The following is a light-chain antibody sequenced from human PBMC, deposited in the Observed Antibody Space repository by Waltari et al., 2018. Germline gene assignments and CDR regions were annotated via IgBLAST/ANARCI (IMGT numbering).Light chain of an antibody. V-gene: IGKV4-1*01. J-gene: IGKJ1*01. CDR1: QSLLYSSNNKNY. CDR2: WAS. CDR3: QQYYNTPWT. Sequence: DIVMTQSPDSLAVSLGERVTIHCKSSQSLLYSSNNKNYLAWYQQKPGQAPKLLIYWASTRESGVPNRFSGSGSGTDFTLTISGLQAEDVAVYYCQQYYNTPWTFGQGTKVEIK.